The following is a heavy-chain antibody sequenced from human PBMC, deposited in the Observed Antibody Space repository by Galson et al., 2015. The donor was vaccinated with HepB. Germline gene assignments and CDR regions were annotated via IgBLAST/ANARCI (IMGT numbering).Heavy chain of an antibody. CDR2: FDPEDGET. V-gene: IGHV1-24*01. Sequence: SVKVSCKVSGYTLTELSMHWVRQAPGKGLEWMGGFDPEDGETIYAQKFQGRVTMTEDTSTDTAYMELSSLRSEDTAVYYCATLSGSGSTAATNDYWGQGTLVTVSS. CDR3: ATLSGSGSTAATNDY. J-gene: IGHJ4*02. CDR1: GYTLTELS. D-gene: IGHD2-2*01.